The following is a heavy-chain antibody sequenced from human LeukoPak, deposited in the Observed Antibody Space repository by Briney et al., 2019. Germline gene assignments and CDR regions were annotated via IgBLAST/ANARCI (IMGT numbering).Heavy chain of an antibody. CDR2: INPNSGGT. V-gene: IGHV1-2*02. CDR1: GYTFTGYY. Sequence: GASVKVSCKASGYTFTGYYMHWVRQAPGQGLEWMGWINPNSGGTNYAQKFQGRVTMTRDTSISTAYMELSRLRSDDTAVYYCARAYRSSTSCYTAAYWGQGTLVTVSS. CDR3: ARAYRSSTSCYTAAY. D-gene: IGHD2-2*02. J-gene: IGHJ4*02.